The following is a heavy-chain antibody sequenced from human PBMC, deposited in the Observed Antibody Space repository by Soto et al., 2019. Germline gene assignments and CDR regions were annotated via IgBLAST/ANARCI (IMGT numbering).Heavy chain of an antibody. D-gene: IGHD3-3*01. Sequence: EVQLLESGGGLVQPGGSLRLSCAASGFTFNNFAMSWVRQAPGKGLEWVSSISDGGGSTYYGDSEKGRFTISRDNSKNTLYLQMNSLRAEDTAVYYCARCPGEKCARNTIFGVVGEGFDYWGQGTLVTVSS. V-gene: IGHV3-23*01. J-gene: IGHJ4*02. CDR1: GFTFNNFA. CDR2: ISDGGGST. CDR3: ARCPGEKCARNTIFGVVGEGFDY.